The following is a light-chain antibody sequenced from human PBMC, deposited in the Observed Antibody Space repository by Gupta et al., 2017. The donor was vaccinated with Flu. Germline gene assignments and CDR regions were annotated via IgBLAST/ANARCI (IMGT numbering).Light chain of an antibody. V-gene: IGKV3-11*01. CDR1: QNVDES. CDR2: DAS. J-gene: IGKJ1*01. CDR3: RQHTNCSPCA. Sequence: ATLSLSSGERATLPCRTGQNVDESLVWYQQKTGEEPRLLINDASKLDAGNPDRFSGSGYGTRFAITITNREQADFAVYYCRQHTNCSPCAFGHGTKVEI.